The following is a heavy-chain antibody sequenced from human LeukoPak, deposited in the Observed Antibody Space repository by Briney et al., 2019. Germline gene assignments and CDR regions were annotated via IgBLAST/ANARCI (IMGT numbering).Heavy chain of an antibody. Sequence: GGSLRLSCAASGFTFSSYWMSWVRQAPGKGLEWVSVIYSGGSTYYADSVKGRFAISRDNSKNTLYLQMNSLRAEDTAVYYCARSTLGYYYYGMDVWGQGTTVTVSS. CDR3: ARSTLGYYYYGMDV. D-gene: IGHD7-27*01. CDR1: GFTFSSYW. V-gene: IGHV3-53*01. CDR2: IYSGGST. J-gene: IGHJ6*02.